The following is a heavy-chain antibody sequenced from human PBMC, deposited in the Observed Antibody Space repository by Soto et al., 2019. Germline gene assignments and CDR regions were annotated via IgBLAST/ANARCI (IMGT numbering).Heavy chain of an antibody. D-gene: IGHD6-19*01. Sequence: PSQALSRTCALSWDSVSGNSASCNCIRQSPSKGLEWLGRTYYRSKWYNDYAVSVKSRITINPDTSKNQFSLQLNSVTPEDTAVYYCARVVAVVRYYYYGMDVWGQGTTVTVPS. V-gene: IGHV6-1*01. J-gene: IGHJ6*02. CDR3: ARVVAVVRYYYYGMDV. CDR1: WDSVSGNSAS. CDR2: TYYRSKWYN.